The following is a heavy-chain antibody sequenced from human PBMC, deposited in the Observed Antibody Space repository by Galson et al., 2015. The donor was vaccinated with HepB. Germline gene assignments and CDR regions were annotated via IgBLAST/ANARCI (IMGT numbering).Heavy chain of an antibody. J-gene: IGHJ4*02. CDR1: GFTFSYYA. V-gene: IGHV3-23*01. Sequence: SLRLSCAASGFTFSYYAMSWVRQAPGKGPEWISAITPSGDNTYSADSMKGRFTISRDSSRNTLFLQMNNLRADDTAIYFCAKVFPEKTDGWYRQALYYFDSWGQGTRVTVSS. CDR2: ITPSGDNT. D-gene: IGHD6-19*01. CDR3: AKVFPEKTDGWYRQALYYFDS.